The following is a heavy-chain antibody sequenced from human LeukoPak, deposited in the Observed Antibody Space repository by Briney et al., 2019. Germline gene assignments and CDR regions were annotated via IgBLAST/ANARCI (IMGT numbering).Heavy chain of an antibody. CDR1: GFTFSSYA. Sequence: PGRSLRLSCAASGFTFSSYAMHWVRQAPGKGLEWVAVISYDGSNKYYADSVKGRFTISRDNSKKTVYLQMNSLRAEDTAVYYCARAHPHMIVVVITTFGAFDIWGQGTMVTVSS. J-gene: IGHJ3*02. CDR3: ARAHPHMIVVVITTFGAFDI. D-gene: IGHD3-22*01. CDR2: ISYDGSNK. V-gene: IGHV3-30*04.